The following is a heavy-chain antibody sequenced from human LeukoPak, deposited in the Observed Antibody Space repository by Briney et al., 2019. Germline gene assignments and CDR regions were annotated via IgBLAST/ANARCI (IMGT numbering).Heavy chain of an antibody. Sequence: GGSLRLSCAASGFTFSSYAMSWVRQAPGKGLEWVSSISSSSSYIYYADSVKGRFTISRDNAKNSLYLQMNSLRAEDTAVYYCARESRYCSGGSCSNPTYYFDYWGQGTLVTVSS. J-gene: IGHJ4*02. CDR1: GFTFSSYA. D-gene: IGHD2-15*01. CDR3: ARESRYCSGGSCSNPTYYFDY. V-gene: IGHV3-21*01. CDR2: ISSSSSYI.